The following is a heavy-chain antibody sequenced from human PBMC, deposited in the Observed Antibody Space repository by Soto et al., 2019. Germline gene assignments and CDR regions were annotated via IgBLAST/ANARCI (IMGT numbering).Heavy chain of an antibody. CDR2: IKSKTDGGTT. J-gene: IGHJ6*02. CDR3: TTGTNGEDYYGIDV. Sequence: GGSLRLSCAASGFTFSNAWMSWVRQAPGKGLEWVGRIKSKTDGGTTDYAAPVKGRFTISRDDSKNTLYLQMNSLKTEDTAVYYCTTGTNGEDYYGIDVWGQGTTVTVSS. V-gene: IGHV3-15*01. D-gene: IGHD2-8*01. CDR1: GFTFSNAW.